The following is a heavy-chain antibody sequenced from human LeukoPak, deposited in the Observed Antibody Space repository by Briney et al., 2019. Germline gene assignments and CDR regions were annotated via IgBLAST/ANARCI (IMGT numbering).Heavy chain of an antibody. D-gene: IGHD2-8*02. Sequence: GASVKVSCKASGYTFTDYFIYWMRQAPRQGLEWMGRINPNSGDTDYPPKFQGRVTMTRATSIGTVYMELSGLRSDDTAVYFCARGVAPVVSSWGGPLLDGYFQEWGQGTLVTVSS. CDR2: INPNSGDT. CDR1: GYTFTDYF. J-gene: IGHJ1*01. V-gene: IGHV1-2*02. CDR3: ARGVAPVVSSWGGPLLDGYFQE.